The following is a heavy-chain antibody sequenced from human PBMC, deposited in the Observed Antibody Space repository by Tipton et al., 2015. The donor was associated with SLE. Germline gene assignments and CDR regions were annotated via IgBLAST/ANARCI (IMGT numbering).Heavy chain of an antibody. Sequence: TLSLTCTVSGDSVSSDSHYWGWIRQSPGKGLEWIGTIYYTGNTYYTPSFKSRVTISVGPSKNQFSLSLSSVTAADTAVYYCARRRSETGLFSKRGWFDPWGQGTLVTVSS. CDR2: IYYTGNT. CDR3: ARRRSETGLFSKRGWFDP. V-gene: IGHV4-39*01. J-gene: IGHJ5*02. CDR1: GDSVSSDSHY. D-gene: IGHD3-10*02.